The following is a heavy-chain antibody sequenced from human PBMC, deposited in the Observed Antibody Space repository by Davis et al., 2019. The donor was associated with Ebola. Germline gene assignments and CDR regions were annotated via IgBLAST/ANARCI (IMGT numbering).Heavy chain of an antibody. CDR3: AASGWQVFLDY. CDR2: IKQDGSEK. J-gene: IGHJ4*02. D-gene: IGHD6-19*01. CDR1: GITFSRHW. Sequence: GGSLRLSCADSGITFSRHWMTWVRQAPGKGLEWVANIKQDGSEKYYVDSVKGRFTISRDNAENSVYLQMNSLRAEDTAVYYWAASGWQVFLDYWGQGTLVTVSP. V-gene: IGHV3-7*01.